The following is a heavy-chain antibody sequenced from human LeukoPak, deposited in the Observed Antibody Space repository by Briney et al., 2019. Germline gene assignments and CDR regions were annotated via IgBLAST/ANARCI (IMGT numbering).Heavy chain of an antibody. CDR3: AKDFTPDGIWDIDY. Sequence: GGSLRLSCVASGFTFSKYTMSWVRQAPGKGLEWVSGIYGGGSGSTFYAESVKGRFTISRDNSKNTLYLQMNSLRDEDTAIYYCAKDFTPDGIWDIDYWGRGTLVTVSS. CDR1: GFTFSKYT. D-gene: IGHD1-14*01. CDR2: IYGGGSGST. J-gene: IGHJ4*02. V-gene: IGHV3-23*01.